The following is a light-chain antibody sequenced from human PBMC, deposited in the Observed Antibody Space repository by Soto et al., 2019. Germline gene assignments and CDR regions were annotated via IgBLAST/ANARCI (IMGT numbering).Light chain of an antibody. Sequence: QSALTQPASVSGSPGQSITISCTGTSSDVGGYHYVSWYQRHPGKAPKLMIYEVSNRPSGVSNRFSGSKSGNTASLTISGLQAEDEADYYCSSYTSSSTQVFGTGTKVTVL. CDR3: SSYTSSSTQV. CDR2: EVS. CDR1: SSDVGGYHY. V-gene: IGLV2-14*01. J-gene: IGLJ1*01.